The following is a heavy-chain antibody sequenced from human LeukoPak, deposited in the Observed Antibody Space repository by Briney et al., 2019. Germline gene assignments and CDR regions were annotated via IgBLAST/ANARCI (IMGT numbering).Heavy chain of an antibody. Sequence: GGSLRLSCVASGFTFSNYLMNWVRQAPGKGLEWVSGISHSGSSIYYADSVKGRFTISRNNSKNTLYLQMDRLRVEDTAVYYCAMALDYWGQGTLVTVSS. J-gene: IGHJ4*02. CDR1: GFTFSNYL. CDR2: ISHSGSSI. V-gene: IGHV3-23*01. CDR3: AMALDY.